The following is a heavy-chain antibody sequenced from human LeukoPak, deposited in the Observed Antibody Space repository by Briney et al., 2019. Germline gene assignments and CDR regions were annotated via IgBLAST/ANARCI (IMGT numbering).Heavy chain of an antibody. D-gene: IGHD3-22*01. CDR1: GSTFTSYD. J-gene: IGHJ4*02. CDR3: ARLTKSSAYYKYHFDY. V-gene: IGHV1-8*01. CDR2: MNPNSGNT. Sequence: ASVKVSCKTSGSTFTSYDINWVRQATGQGLEWMGWMNPNSGNTGYAQKFQGRVTMTRDTSMSTAYMELSSLRSEDTAVYYCARLTKSSAYYKYHFDYWGQGTLVTVSS.